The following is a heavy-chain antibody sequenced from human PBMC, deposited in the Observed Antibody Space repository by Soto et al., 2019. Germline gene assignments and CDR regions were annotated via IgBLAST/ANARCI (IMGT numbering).Heavy chain of an antibody. Sequence: GGSLRLSCAASGFTFSSYAMNWVRQAPGEGLEWLSGISGSGDSTYYADSVKGRFTISRDNSKNTLYLQMNSLRAEDTAVYYCARHHCSSTSCYAGIIGYWGQGTLVTVSS. CDR2: ISGSGDST. J-gene: IGHJ4*02. CDR3: ARHHCSSTSCYAGIIGY. CDR1: GFTFSSYA. V-gene: IGHV3-23*01. D-gene: IGHD2-2*01.